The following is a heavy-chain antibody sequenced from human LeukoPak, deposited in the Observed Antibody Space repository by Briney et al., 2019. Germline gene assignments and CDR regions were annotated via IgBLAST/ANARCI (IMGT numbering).Heavy chain of an antibody. CDR2: ISGSGGST. D-gene: IGHD2-8*01. Sequence: PGGSLRLSCAASGFTFSSYATSWVRQAPGKGLEWVSAISGSGGSTYYADSVKDRFTISRDISKNTLYLQMNSLRAEDTAVYYCARGTSHDYGDYWGQGTLVTVSS. CDR1: GFTFSSYA. V-gene: IGHV3-23*01. CDR3: ARGTSHDYGDY. J-gene: IGHJ4*02.